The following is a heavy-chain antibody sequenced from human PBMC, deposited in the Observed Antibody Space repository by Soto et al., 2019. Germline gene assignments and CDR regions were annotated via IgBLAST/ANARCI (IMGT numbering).Heavy chain of an antibody. CDR3: ARPLYSYGPMDV. D-gene: IGHD5-18*01. CDR2: IYYSGST. J-gene: IGHJ6*02. Sequence: SETPSLTCTVPDGSVSSGSYYCIWIRQPPGKGLEWIGYIYYSGSTNYNPSLKSRVTISVDTSKNQFSLKLSSVTAADTAVYYCARPLYSYGPMDVWGQGTTVT. V-gene: IGHV4-61*01. CDR1: DGSVSSGSYY.